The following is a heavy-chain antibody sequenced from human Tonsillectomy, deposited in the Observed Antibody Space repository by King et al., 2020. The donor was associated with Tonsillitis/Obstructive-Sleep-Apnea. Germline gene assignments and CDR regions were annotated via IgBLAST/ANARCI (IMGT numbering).Heavy chain of an antibody. V-gene: IGHV3-33*01. D-gene: IGHD2-21*02. CDR3: ARVTHGGDYYYYYGMDV. Sequence: VQLVESGGGVVQPGRSLRLSCAASGFTFSSYGMHWVRQAPGKRLEWVALICYDGSDKYHADSVKGRFTISRDNSKNTLYLQMNSLRAEDTAVYYCARVTHGGDYYYYYGMDVWGQGTTVTVSS. CDR2: ICYDGSDK. J-gene: IGHJ6*02. CDR1: GFTFSSYG.